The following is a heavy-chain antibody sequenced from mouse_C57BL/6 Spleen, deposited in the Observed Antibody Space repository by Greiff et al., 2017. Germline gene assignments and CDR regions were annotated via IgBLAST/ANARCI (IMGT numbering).Heavy chain of an antibody. CDR3: ARLRDSDLVWNAY. J-gene: IGHJ3*01. Sequence: QVQLQQSGAELVRPGASVKISCKASGYAFSSDWMNWVKQRPGKGLEWIGQIDPEDGDTNYDGKFQGKATLTADTSSNTAYMQLSRLTSEDSAVYIGARLRDSDLVWNAYWGQGTLVTVSA. CDR2: IDPEDGDT. V-gene: IGHV1-80*01. CDR1: GYAFSSDW.